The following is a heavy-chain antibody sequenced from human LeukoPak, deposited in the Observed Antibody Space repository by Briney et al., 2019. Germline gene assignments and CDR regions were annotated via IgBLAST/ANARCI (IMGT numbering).Heavy chain of an antibody. J-gene: IGHJ4*02. CDR3: VKDVGGSYAFDY. CDR1: GFTFSRYA. Sequence: PGGSLRLSCSASGFTFSRYAMHWVRQAPGEGLEYVSGINDNGGRTHYGDSVKGTCSISRDNSKITLHLQMSTLRAEDTALYYCVKDVGGSYAFDYWGQGILVTVAS. V-gene: IGHV3-64D*09. CDR2: INDNGGRT. D-gene: IGHD1-26*01.